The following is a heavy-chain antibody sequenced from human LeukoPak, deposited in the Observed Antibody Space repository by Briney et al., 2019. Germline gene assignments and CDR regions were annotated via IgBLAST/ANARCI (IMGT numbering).Heavy chain of an antibody. CDR1: GYTFTGYY. Sequence: ASVKVSCRASGYTFTGYYMHWVRLAPGQGLEWMGWINPNSGGTKYAQKLQGWVTMTRDTSISTAYMEVSSLRSDDTAVYYCARGLAAAGAHDAFDIWGQGSMVAVSS. CDR2: INPNSGGT. D-gene: IGHD6-13*01. V-gene: IGHV1-2*04. J-gene: IGHJ3*02. CDR3: ARGLAAAGAHDAFDI.